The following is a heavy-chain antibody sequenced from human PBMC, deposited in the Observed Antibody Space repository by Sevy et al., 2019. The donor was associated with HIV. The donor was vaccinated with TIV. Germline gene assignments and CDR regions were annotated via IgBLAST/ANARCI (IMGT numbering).Heavy chain of an antibody. D-gene: IGHD3-16*01. J-gene: IGHJ4*02. CDR3: ARDLQFYDYGDFGPAFMPDY. Sequence: GGSLRLSCAASGFTFSTYGMHWVRQAPGKGLEWVAVIWFDGSNTYYADSVKGRFTISRVIAKNTLHLQMNSLRAEDTAVYYCARDLQFYDYGDFGPAFMPDYWGQGTLVTVSS. V-gene: IGHV3-33*01. CDR1: GFTFSTYG. CDR2: IWFDGSNT.